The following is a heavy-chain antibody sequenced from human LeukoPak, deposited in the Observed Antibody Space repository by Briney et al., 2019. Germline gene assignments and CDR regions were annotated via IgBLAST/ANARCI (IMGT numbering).Heavy chain of an antibody. CDR3: ARASSGVWFGELWDWFDP. Sequence: TSETLSLTCTVSGGSISSYYWTWIRQHPGKGLEWIGYIYYSGSTYYNPSLKSRVTISVDTSKNQFSLKLSSVTAADTAVYYCARASSGVWFGELWDWFDPWGQGTLVTVSS. V-gene: IGHV4-59*06. CDR2: IYYSGST. CDR1: GGSISSYY. J-gene: IGHJ5*02. D-gene: IGHD3-10*01.